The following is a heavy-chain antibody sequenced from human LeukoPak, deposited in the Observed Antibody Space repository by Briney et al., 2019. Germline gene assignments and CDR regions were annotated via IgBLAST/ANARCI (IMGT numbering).Heavy chain of an antibody. V-gene: IGHV4-38-2*02. CDR1: DYSISSGYY. J-gene: IGHJ5*02. Sequence: SETLSLTCTVSDYSISSGYYWGWIRQPPGKGLEWIGSIYHSGSTYYNPSLKSRVTISVDTSKNQFSLKLSSVTAADTAVYYCARAPNVDTDRFWFDPWGQGTLVTVSS. CDR2: IYHSGST. D-gene: IGHD5-18*01. CDR3: ARAPNVDTDRFWFDP.